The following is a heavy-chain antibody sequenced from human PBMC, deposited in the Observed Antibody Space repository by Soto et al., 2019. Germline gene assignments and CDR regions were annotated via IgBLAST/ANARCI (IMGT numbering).Heavy chain of an antibody. D-gene: IGHD5-12*01. CDR2: IYYSGST. J-gene: IGHJ4*02. CDR3: ARPQGYSGYDLAY. Sequence: SETLSLTCTVSGGSISSYYWGWIRQPPGKGPEWIGSIYYSGSTYYNPSLKSRVTISVDTSKNQFSLKLSSVTAADTAVYYCARPQGYSGYDLAYWGQGTLVTVSS. CDR1: GGSISSYY. V-gene: IGHV4-39*01.